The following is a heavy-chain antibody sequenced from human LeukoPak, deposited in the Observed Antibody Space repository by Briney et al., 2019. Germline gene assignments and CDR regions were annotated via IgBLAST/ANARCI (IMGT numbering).Heavy chain of an antibody. CDR1: GFTFSSYA. J-gene: IGHJ4*02. V-gene: IGHV3-30-3*01. CDR2: VLYDGSNK. D-gene: IGHD3-22*01. CDR3: ASSPYGPNSSGYYPLGH. Sequence: PGGSLRFSCAASGFTFSSYAMHWVRQGPGKGLEWVAGVLYDGSNKKYEDSVKGRFTISRDNSKNTLYLQMNSLRAEDTGVYYCASSPYGPNSSGYYPLGHWGQGTLVTVSS.